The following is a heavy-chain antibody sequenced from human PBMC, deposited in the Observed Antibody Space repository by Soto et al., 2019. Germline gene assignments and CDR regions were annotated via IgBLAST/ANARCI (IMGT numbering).Heavy chain of an antibody. CDR1: GGSFSGYY. V-gene: IGHV4-34*01. Sequence: QVQLQQWGAGLLKPSETLSLTCEVHGGSFSGYYWTWIRQTPGKGLEWIGEISHSGTTNYQPSLTSRVTISADSSKKQFSLNLTSVTAADSGVYYCARGECSSVYCFTRWALDFWGQGTVVTVSS. CDR2: ISHSGTT. CDR3: ARGECSSVYCFTRWALDF. D-gene: IGHD2-2*01. J-gene: IGHJ3*01.